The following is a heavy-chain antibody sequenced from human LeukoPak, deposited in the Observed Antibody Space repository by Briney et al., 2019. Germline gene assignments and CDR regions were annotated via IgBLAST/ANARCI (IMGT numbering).Heavy chain of an antibody. CDR2: VYTGGGT. V-gene: IGHV3-53*01. Sequence: GGSLRLSCVVSGFSVRTTYMSWIRQAPGKGPEWVSVVYTGGGTDHADSVKGRFTISRDNSKNTLSLQMNSLRVEDTAIYYCTRSGYRHPYHFDSWGQGTLVTVSS. CDR3: TRSGYRHPYHFDS. CDR1: GFSVRTTY. J-gene: IGHJ4*02. D-gene: IGHD3-22*01.